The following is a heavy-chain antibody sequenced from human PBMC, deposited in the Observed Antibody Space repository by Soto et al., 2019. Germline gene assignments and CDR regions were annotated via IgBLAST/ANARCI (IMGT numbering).Heavy chain of an antibody. D-gene: IGHD1-26*01. CDR3: ARGRTRELDY. CDR2: ISTYNGNP. CDR1: GYIFTSQG. J-gene: IGHJ4*02. V-gene: IGHV1-18*01. Sequence: QIQLVQSGAEVKQPGASVKVSCKASGYIFTSQGISWVRQAPGQGLEWMGWISTYNGNPNYAQKLQGRVTMTTNTSTTTAFLELRSLTSDDTAVYYCARGRTRELDYWGQGTPVIFSS.